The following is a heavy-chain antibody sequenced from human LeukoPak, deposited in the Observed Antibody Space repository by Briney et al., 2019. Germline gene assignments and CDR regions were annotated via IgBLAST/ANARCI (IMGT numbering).Heavy chain of an antibody. CDR3: ARNSYFDY. CDR2: IYYSGNT. V-gene: IGHV4-61*10. J-gene: IGHJ4*02. D-gene: IGHD1-7*01. CDR1: GGSISSGSYY. Sequence: SQTLSLTCTVSGGSISSGSYYWSWIRQPAGKGLEWIGYIYYSGNTNYNPSLKSRVTISIDTSKNQFSLKLSSVTAADTAVYYCARNSYFDYWGQGTLVTVSS.